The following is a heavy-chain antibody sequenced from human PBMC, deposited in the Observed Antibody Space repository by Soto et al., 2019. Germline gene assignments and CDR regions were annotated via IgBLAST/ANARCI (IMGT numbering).Heavy chain of an antibody. CDR3: ARVSPGVVAPFDY. V-gene: IGHV1-2*02. D-gene: IGHD2-15*01. CDR2: INPNSGGT. CDR1: GYTFTGYY. Sequence: AASVKVSCKASGYTFTGYYMHWVRQAPGQGLEWMGWINPNSGGTNYAQKFQGRVTMTRDTSISTAYMELSRLRSDDTAVYYCARVSPGVVAPFDYWGQGTLVTVSS. J-gene: IGHJ4*02.